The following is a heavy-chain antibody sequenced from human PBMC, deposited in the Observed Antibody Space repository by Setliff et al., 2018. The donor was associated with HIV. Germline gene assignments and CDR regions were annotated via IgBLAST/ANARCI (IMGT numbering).Heavy chain of an antibody. V-gene: IGHV3-74*01. CDR3: ARGYYGSDLQNGMDV. CDR2: LNPDASRT. J-gene: IGHJ6*02. Sequence: GGSLRLSCVASGFTFSSYWMHWVRQAPGKGLVWVSRLNPDASRTSYADSVKGRFTVTRDNAKNTLYLQMNSLRGEDTAVYYCARGYYGSDLQNGMDVWGQGTTVTVSS. D-gene: IGHD3-10*01. CDR1: GFTFSSYW.